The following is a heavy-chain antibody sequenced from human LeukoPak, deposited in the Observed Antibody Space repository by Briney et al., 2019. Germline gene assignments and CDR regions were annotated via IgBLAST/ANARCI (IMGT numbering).Heavy chain of an antibody. Sequence: GGSLRLSCAASGFSFSSYSMNWVRQAPGKGLEWVGRIKTKSDGGTTDYAAPVKGRFTISRDDSKNTLYLQMNSLKIEDSAIYYCATRVNINSGWWGQGTLVTVSS. CDR3: ATRVNINSGW. CDR2: IKTKSDGGTT. CDR1: GFSFSSYS. D-gene: IGHD3-22*01. J-gene: IGHJ1*01. V-gene: IGHV3-15*01.